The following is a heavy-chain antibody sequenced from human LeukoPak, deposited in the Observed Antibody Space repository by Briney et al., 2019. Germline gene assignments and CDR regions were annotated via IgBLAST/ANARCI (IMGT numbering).Heavy chain of an antibody. CDR3: ARGIYGSGSY. CDR1: GFTFSSFL. Sequence: GGSLRLSCAASGFTFSSFLMHWVRQVPGKGLVWVSRINLDGSSAVYADSVKGRFTISRDNAENSLYLQMNSLRAEDTAVYYCARGIYGSGSYWGQGTLVTVSS. V-gene: IGHV3-74*01. J-gene: IGHJ4*02. D-gene: IGHD3-10*01. CDR2: INLDGSSA.